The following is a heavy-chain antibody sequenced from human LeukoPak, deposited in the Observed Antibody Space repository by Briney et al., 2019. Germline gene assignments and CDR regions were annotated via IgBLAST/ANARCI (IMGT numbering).Heavy chain of an antibody. Sequence: SQTLSLTCAISGDSISSNSADWNWIRQSPSRGLEWLGRTYYRSKWFNDYAVSVKSRITINPDTSKDQFSLQLNSVTPEDTAVYYCARAERIAAAGTLDCWGQGTLIAVSS. V-gene: IGHV6-1*01. CDR2: TYYRSKWFN. D-gene: IGHD6-13*01. CDR1: GDSISSNSAD. CDR3: ARAERIAAAGTLDC. J-gene: IGHJ4*02.